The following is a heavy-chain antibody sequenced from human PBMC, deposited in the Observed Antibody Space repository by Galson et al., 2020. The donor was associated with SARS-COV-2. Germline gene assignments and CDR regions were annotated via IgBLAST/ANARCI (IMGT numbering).Heavy chain of an antibody. Sequence: GGSLRLTCAASGFTFSRYPMSWLRHAPGKGLERVSTVTAAAGGTYHPDPVKARFTISRDNSKNTLYLQMSILRVEVTALYYCANDQGNDYGVQLAYWGQGTLVSVSS. V-gene: IGHV3-23*01. CDR3: ANDQGNDYGVQLAY. J-gene: IGHJ4*02. CDR2: VTAAAGGT. CDR1: GFTFSRYP. D-gene: IGHD4-17*01.